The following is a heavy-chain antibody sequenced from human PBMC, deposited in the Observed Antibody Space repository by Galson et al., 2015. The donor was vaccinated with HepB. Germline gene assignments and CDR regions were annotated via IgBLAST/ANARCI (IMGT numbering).Heavy chain of an antibody. CDR1: GFTISSCW. CDR2: IKRDGSER. CDR3: YVNPSSGMDV. V-gene: IGHV3-7*03. J-gene: IGHJ6*04. D-gene: IGHD5-12*01. Sequence: SLRLSCAASGFTISSCWMTWVRQAPGKGLEWVANIKRDGSERYYVDSVKGRFTISRDNSKNTLYLQMNSLRAEDTAVYYGYVNPSSGMDVWGKGTTVTVSS.